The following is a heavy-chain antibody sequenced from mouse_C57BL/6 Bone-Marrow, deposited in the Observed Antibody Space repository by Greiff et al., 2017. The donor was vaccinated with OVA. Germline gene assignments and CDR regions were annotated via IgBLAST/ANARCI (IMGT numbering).Heavy chain of an antibody. J-gene: IGHJ4*01. CDR3: ARGVVAPAMDY. V-gene: IGHV5-4*03. CDR2: ISDGGSYT. CDR1: GFTFSSYA. Sequence: EVNVVESGGGLVKPGGSLKLSCAASGFTFSSYAMSWVRQTPEKRLEWVATISDGGSYTYYPDNVKGRFTISRDNAKNNLYLQMSHLKSEDTAMYYCARGVVAPAMDYWGQGTSVTVSS. D-gene: IGHD1-1*01.